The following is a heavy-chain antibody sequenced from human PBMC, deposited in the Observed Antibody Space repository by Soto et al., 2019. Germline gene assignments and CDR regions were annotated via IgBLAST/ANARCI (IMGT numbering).Heavy chain of an antibody. V-gene: IGHV1-18*01. CDR2: ISPHNGNS. J-gene: IGHJ6*02. CDR1: GYTFTDYG. D-gene: IGHD2-21*02. CDR3: SREGLRFPMDV. Sequence: QVQLVQSGAEVKKPGASVRVSCKASGYTFTDYGITWVRQAPGQGLEWMGWISPHNGNSYNAQRLQGRVTMTTDTSTRTAYMELRSLRADDTAVYDCSREGLRFPMDVWGQGTTVTVSS.